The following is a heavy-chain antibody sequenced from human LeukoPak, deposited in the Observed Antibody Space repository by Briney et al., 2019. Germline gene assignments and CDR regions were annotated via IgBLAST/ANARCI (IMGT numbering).Heavy chain of an antibody. V-gene: IGHV1-18*01. CDR3: ARRRYISGWYDYYGMDV. Sequence: ASVKVSCKASGYTFTSYGISWVRQAPGQGLEWMGWISAYNGNTSYAQKLQGRVTMTTDTSTSTAYMELRSLRSDDTAVYYCARRRYISGWYDYYGMDVWGQGTTVTVSS. CDR1: GYTFTSYG. CDR2: ISAYNGNT. D-gene: IGHD6-19*01. J-gene: IGHJ6*02.